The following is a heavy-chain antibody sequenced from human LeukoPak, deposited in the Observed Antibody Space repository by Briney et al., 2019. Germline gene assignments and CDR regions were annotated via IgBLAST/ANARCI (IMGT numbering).Heavy chain of an antibody. V-gene: IGHV3-30*02. Sequence: PGGSLRLSCAASGFTFSSYGMHWVRQAPGKGLAWVSFIQYNGGKFYADSVKGRFAISRDNSKNTPYLEMNSLRPDDTAVYYCAKEASPPSDYMDVWGTGTTVT. J-gene: IGHJ6*03. CDR2: IQYNGGK. CDR3: AKEASPPSDYMDV. CDR1: GFTFSSYG. D-gene: IGHD6-6*01.